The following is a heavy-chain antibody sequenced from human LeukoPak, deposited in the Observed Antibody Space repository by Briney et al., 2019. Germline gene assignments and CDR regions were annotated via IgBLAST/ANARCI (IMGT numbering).Heavy chain of an antibody. CDR2: IRYDGSNK. J-gene: IGHJ4*02. CDR1: GFTFSSYG. Sequence: GRSLRLSCAASGFTFSSYGMHLVRQAPGKGLEWVAFIRYDGSNKYYADSVKGRFTISRDNSKNTLYLQMNSLRAEDTAVYYCSLDCSSTICYSFDYWGQGTLVTVSS. D-gene: IGHD2-2*01. V-gene: IGHV3-30*02. CDR3: SLDCSSTICYSFDY.